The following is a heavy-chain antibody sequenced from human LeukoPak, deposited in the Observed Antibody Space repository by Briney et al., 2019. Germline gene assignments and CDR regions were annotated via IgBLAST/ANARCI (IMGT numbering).Heavy chain of an antibody. CDR3: AKDRVKGYYYDSSGPDY. Sequence: GSLRLSCAASGFTFSSYGMHWVRQAPGKGLEWVAFIRYDGSNKYYADSVKGRFTISRDNSKNTLYLQMNSLRAEDTAVYYCAKDRVKGYYYDSSGPDYWGQGTLVTVSS. J-gene: IGHJ4*02. V-gene: IGHV3-30*02. D-gene: IGHD3-22*01. CDR2: IRYDGSNK. CDR1: GFTFSSYG.